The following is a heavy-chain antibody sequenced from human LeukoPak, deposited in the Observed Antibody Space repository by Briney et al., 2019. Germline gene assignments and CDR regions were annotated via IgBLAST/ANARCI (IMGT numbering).Heavy chain of an antibody. D-gene: IGHD2-15*01. CDR1: GGSISSGGYY. Sequence: PSETPSLTCTVSGGSISSGGYYWSWIRQHPGKGLEWIGYIYYSGSTYYNPSLKSRVTISVDTSKNQFSLKLSSVTAADTAVYYCARGGSRVFGGSGWFDPWGQGTLVTVSS. CDR3: ARGGSRVFGGSGWFDP. J-gene: IGHJ5*02. CDR2: IYYSGST. V-gene: IGHV4-31*03.